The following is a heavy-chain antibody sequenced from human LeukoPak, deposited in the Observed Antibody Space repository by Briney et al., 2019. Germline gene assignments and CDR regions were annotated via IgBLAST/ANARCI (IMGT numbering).Heavy chain of an antibody. CDR1: RASITSPGYY. CDR3: ARDRMHTALAFFFDS. Sequence: PSETLSLTCSVSRASITSPGYYWTWIRQYPGKGLEWIGNMFYNGTTYYNPSFKGRVTVSGDTSKNQFSLNLNSVTAADTAVYYCARDRMHTALAFFFDSWGQGTLVTVSS. J-gene: IGHJ4*02. CDR2: MFYNGTT. V-gene: IGHV4-31*03. D-gene: IGHD3-3*02.